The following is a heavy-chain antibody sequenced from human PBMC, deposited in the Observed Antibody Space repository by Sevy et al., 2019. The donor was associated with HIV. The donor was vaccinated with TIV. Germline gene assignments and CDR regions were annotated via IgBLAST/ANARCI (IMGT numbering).Heavy chain of an antibody. Sequence: GGSLRLSCAASGFSVSSNYMSWVRQAPGKGPEWVSVIHSGGKISYADSVQGRFTISRDNAKNTLYLQMNPLRAEDTAVYFCARDRYYDASGYYYYYYGMDVWGQGTTVTVSS. CDR3: ARDRYYDASGYYYYYYGMDV. CDR1: GFSVSSNY. CDR2: IHSGGKI. V-gene: IGHV3-53*01. J-gene: IGHJ6*02. D-gene: IGHD3-22*01.